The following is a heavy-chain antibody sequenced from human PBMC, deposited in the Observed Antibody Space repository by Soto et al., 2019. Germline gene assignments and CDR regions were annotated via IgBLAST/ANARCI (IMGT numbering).Heavy chain of an antibody. V-gene: IGHV4-39*01. Sequence: LSPTCAVSGASISGSYYYWAWLRQSPGKGPEWIGSVFYTGFTSYNPSLESRVSVSVDTSKSQFSLKLSAVTAADTAVYYCATSQKGYNGNYFDHWGQGARVTVSS. J-gene: IGHJ4*02. CDR2: VFYTGFT. CDR1: GASISGSYYY. CDR3: ATSQKGYNGNYFDH. D-gene: IGHD1-20*01.